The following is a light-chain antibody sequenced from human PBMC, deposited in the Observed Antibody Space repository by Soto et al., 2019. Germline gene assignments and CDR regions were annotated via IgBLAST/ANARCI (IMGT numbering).Light chain of an antibody. V-gene: IGKV1-39*01. CDR2: AAS. CDR3: QQSYRTPVT. Sequence: DIQLTQSPSSLSASVGDRVTITCRASQSIATFLNWYQQRPGQAPRLLIYAASNLESGVPSTFSGSGSETVVTLTISSLQPEDFATYYCQQSYRTPVTFGQGTKLEIK. J-gene: IGKJ2*01. CDR1: QSIATF.